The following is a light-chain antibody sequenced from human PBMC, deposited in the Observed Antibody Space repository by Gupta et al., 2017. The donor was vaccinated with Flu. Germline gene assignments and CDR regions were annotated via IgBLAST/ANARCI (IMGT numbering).Light chain of an antibody. CDR3: EPFDRSTWT. CDR2: GPS. V-gene: IGKV3-20*01. Sequence: TLSLSSGGAGTISCRTGRTVRQSSHLAWYQQKPGQAPRLLIYGPSVRATGIPDRFSGSGSGTDFTLTIGGLEPEDFAVYYCEPFDRSTWTFGPGTKVEMK. CDR1: RTVRQSSH. J-gene: IGKJ1*01.